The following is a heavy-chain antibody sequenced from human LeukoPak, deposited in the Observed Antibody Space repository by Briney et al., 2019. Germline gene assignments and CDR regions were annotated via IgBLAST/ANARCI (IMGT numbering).Heavy chain of an antibody. CDR2: IYHSGST. CDR1: GGSISSGGYS. D-gene: IGHD2-2*01. V-gene: IGHV4-30-2*01. J-gene: IGHJ3*02. Sequence: SQTLSLTCAVSGGSISSGGYSWSWIRQPPGKGLEWIGYIYHSGSTYYDPSLKSRVTISVDRSKNQFSLKLSSVTAADTAVYYCARAGYCSSTSCLDAFDIWGQGTMVTVSS. CDR3: ARAGYCSSTSCLDAFDI.